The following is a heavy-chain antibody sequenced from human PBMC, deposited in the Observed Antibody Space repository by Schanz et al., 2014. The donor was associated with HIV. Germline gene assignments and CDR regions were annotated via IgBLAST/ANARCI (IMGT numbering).Heavy chain of an antibody. CDR2: ITGSGVST. CDR1: GFTFSSYA. Sequence: EVQLLESGGGLVQPGGSLRLSCAASGFTFSSYAMTWVRQAPGKGLDWVSGITGSGVSTYYADSVKGRFTISRDNSKNTLYLQMNSLRAEDTAVYYCARVIAAAGWTYFDSWGQGTLVTVSS. CDR3: ARVIAAAGWTYFDS. J-gene: IGHJ4*02. D-gene: IGHD6-13*01. V-gene: IGHV3-23*01.